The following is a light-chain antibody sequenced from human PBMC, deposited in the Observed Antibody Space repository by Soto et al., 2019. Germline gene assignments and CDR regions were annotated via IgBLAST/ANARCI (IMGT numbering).Light chain of an antibody. J-gene: IGLJ2*01. CDR2: GNS. CDR1: SSNIGAGYD. CDR3: QCYDSSLSGSV. V-gene: IGLV1-40*01. Sequence: QSVLTQPPSVSGAPGQRVTISCTGNSSNIGAGYDVHWYQQLPGTAPKLLIYGNSNRPSGVPDRFSGSKSGTSASLAITGLQAEDEADYYCQCYDSSLSGSVFGGGTQLTVL.